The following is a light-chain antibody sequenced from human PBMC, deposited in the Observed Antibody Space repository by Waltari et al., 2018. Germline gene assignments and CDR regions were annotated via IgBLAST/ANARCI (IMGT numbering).Light chain of an antibody. J-gene: IGKJ2*01. CDR3: QQYHSTPYT. CDR2: WAS. CDR1: QNVLYAFNNKNF. Sequence: DIVMTQSPDSLAVSRGERATINCKSSQNVLYAFNNKNFLSWYQQKPGQPPRLLIYWASTREAGVPDRFSGSGSGADFSLTISSLQTDDAAVYYCQQYHSTPYTFGPGTKLEI. V-gene: IGKV4-1*01.